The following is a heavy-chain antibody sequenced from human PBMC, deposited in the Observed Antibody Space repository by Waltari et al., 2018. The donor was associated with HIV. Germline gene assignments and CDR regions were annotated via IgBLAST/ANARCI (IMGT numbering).Heavy chain of an antibody. CDR1: GFTFSSYG. D-gene: IGHD4-17*01. CDR3: AREADYGDYGPRYYYGMDV. CDR2: IWYDGSNK. J-gene: IGHJ6*02. V-gene: IGHV3-33*01. Sequence: QVQLVESGGGVVQPGRSLRLSCAASGFTFSSYGMHWVRQAPGRGLEWVAVIWYDGSNKYYADSVKGRFTISRDNSKNTLYLQMNSLRAEDTAVYYCAREADYGDYGPRYYYGMDVWGQGTTVTVSS.